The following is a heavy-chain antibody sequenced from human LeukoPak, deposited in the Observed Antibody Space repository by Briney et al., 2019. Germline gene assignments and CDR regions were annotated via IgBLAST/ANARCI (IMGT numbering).Heavy chain of an antibody. J-gene: IGHJ4*02. CDR2: LYTSGST. CDR3: ACSSSGWFWNY. Sequence: SETLSLTCTVSDGSISSYYWSWIRQPAGKGLEWIGRLYTSGSTNYNPSLKSRVTMSVDTSKNQFSLKLSSVTAADTAVYYCACSSSGWFWNYWGQGALVTVSS. D-gene: IGHD6-19*01. V-gene: IGHV4-4*07. CDR1: DGSISSYY.